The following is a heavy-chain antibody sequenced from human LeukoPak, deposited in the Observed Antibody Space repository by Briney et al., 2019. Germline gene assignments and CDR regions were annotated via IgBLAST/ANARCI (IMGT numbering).Heavy chain of an antibody. Sequence: GGSLRLSCEASGITFSHYWMHWARQAPGKGLVWVSRINSDGRTTNYADSVKGRFTISRDNAKNMVYLQMNSLRVEDTAVYYCVRDQGRYFFDYWGQGTLVTVSS. CDR1: GITFSHYW. D-gene: IGHD1-14*01. J-gene: IGHJ4*02. CDR3: VRDQGRYFFDY. V-gene: IGHV3-74*01. CDR2: INSDGRTT.